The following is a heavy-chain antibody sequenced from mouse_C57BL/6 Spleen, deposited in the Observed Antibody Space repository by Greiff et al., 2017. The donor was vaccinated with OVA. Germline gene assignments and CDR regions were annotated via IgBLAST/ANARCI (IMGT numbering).Heavy chain of an antibody. J-gene: IGHJ1*03. Sequence: QVQLQQSGPELVKPGASVKISCKASGYAFSSSWMNWVKQRPGKGLEWIGRIYPGDGDTNYHGKFKGKATLTSDKSSSTAYMQLSSLTSEDSAVDFGAKERGAYGSSRYIDVWGTGTTVTVSS. V-gene: IGHV1-82*01. CDR3: AKERGAYGSSRYIDV. CDR2: IYPGDGDT. CDR1: GYAFSSSW. D-gene: IGHD1-1*01.